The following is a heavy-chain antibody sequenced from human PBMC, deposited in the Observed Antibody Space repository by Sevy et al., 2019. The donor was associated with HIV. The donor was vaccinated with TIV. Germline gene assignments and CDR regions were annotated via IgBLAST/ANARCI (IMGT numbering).Heavy chain of an antibody. V-gene: IGHV1-18*01. CDR1: GYTFTSYG. D-gene: IGHD3-10*01. Sequence: ASVKVSCKASGYTFTSYGISWVRQAPGQGLEWMGWISAYNGNTNYAQKLQGRVTMTTDTSTSTAYMERRSLRSDETAVYYCARDDDSAWGMVRGDAFDIWGQGTMVTVSS. CDR2: ISAYNGNT. J-gene: IGHJ3*02. CDR3: ARDDDSAWGMVRGDAFDI.